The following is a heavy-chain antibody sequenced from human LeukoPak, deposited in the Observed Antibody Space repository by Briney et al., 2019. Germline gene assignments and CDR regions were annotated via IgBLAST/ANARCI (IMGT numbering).Heavy chain of an antibody. D-gene: IGHD2-2*01. J-gene: IGHJ4*02. CDR1: GYSFTSYW. CDR3: ARQAHCSSTSCHFDY. CDR2: IYPGDSDT. V-gene: IGHV5-51*01. Sequence: GESLKISCKGSGYSFTSYWIGWVRQMPGKGLEWMGIIYPGDSDTRYSPSFQGQVTISADKSISTAYLQWSSLKASDTAMYYCARQAHCSSTSCHFDYWGQGTLVTVSS.